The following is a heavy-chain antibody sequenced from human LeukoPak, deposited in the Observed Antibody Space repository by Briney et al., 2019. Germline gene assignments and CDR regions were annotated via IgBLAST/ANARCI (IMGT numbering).Heavy chain of an antibody. J-gene: IGHJ4*02. Sequence: GGSLRLSCAASGFTVSSNFMSWVRQAPGKGLEWVSVLYSGGYTVYADSVKGRFTISRDNSENTLYLQMNSLRADDTAVYCCVRASSTTAAGLFDYWGQGNLLTVSS. V-gene: IGHV3-53*01. D-gene: IGHD6-13*01. CDR2: LYSGGYT. CDR1: GFTVSSNF. CDR3: VRASSTTAAGLFDY.